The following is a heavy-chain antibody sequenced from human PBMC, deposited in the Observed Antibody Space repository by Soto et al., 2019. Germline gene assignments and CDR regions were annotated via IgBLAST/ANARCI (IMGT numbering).Heavy chain of an antibody. CDR1: GLTFSTSA. CDR2: ISHDGSHE. J-gene: IGHJ5*02. CDR3: ARKTDHRLVRGWLDP. D-gene: IGHD3-10*01. V-gene: IGHV3-30-3*01. Sequence: QGQLHESGGGVVQPGRSLRLSCAASGLTFSTSAMHWVRQAPGKGLEWVAMISHDGSHEYYGDSVKGRFSVSRDNSHNLLHLQMNSLRIEDTAVYFCARKTDHRLVRGWLDPWGQGTLVTVSS.